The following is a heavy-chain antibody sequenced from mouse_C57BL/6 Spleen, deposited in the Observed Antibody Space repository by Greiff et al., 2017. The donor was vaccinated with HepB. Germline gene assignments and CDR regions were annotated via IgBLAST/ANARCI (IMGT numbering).Heavy chain of an antibody. J-gene: IGHJ3*01. CDR3: TRGDDYVAWFAY. D-gene: IGHD2-4*01. V-gene: IGHV1-5*01. CDR2: IYPGNSDT. Sequence: EVQLQQSGTVLARPGASVKMSCKTSGYTFTSYWMHWVKQRPGQGLEWIGAIYPGNSDTSYNQKFKGKAKQTAVTSASTAYMELSSLTNEDSAVYYCTRGDDYVAWFAYWGQGTLVTVSA. CDR1: GYTFTSYW.